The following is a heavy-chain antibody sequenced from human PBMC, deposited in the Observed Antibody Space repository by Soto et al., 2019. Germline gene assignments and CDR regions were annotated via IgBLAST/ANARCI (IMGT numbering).Heavy chain of an antibody. CDR2: INAGNGNT. CDR3: ARGPGGPDGPGDY. CDR1: GYTFTSYA. D-gene: IGHD2-15*01. V-gene: IGHV1-3*01. J-gene: IGHJ4*02. Sequence: QVQLVQSGAEVKKPGASVKVSCKASGYTFTSYAMHWVRQAPGQRLEWMGWINAGNGNTKYSQKFQGRVTITRDTAASTAYMELSSLRAEDTAVYYCARGPGGPDGPGDYWGQGTLVTVSS.